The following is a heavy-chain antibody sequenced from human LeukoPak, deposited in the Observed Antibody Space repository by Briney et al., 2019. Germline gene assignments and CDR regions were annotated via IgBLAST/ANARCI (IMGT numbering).Heavy chain of an antibody. CDR1: GGSISSSSYY. Sequence: PSETLSLTCTVSGGSISSSSYYWGWIRQPPGKGLEWIGSIYYSGSTYYNPSLKSRVTISVDTSKNQFSLKLSSVIAADTAVYYCARSSIPMASNWFDPWGQGTLVTVSS. CDR3: ARSSIPMASNWFDP. J-gene: IGHJ5*02. D-gene: IGHD3-10*01. V-gene: IGHV4-39*07. CDR2: IYYSGST.